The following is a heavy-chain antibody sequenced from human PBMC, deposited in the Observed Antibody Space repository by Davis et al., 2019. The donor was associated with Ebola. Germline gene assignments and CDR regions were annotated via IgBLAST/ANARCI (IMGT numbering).Heavy chain of an antibody. J-gene: IGHJ4*02. CDR1: GGSFSGYY. CDR3: AKGTVQGSFDY. Sequence: ETLSLTCAVYGGSFSGYYWSWIRQPPGKGLEWVSAISGSGGSTYYADSVKGRFTISRDNSKNTLYLQMNSLRAEDTAVYYCAKGTVQGSFDYWGQGTLVTVSS. D-gene: IGHD3-10*01. V-gene: IGHV3-23*01. CDR2: ISGSGGST.